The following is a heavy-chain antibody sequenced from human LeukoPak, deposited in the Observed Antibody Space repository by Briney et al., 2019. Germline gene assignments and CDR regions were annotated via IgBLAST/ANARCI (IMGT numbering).Heavy chain of an antibody. V-gene: IGHV3-48*01. D-gene: IGHD1-26*01. CDR2: ISSSSSTI. CDR3: ARSSGSSDY. CDR1: GFTFSSYS. J-gene: IGHJ4*02. Sequence: PGGSLRLSCAASGFTFSSYSMNWVRQAPGKGLEWVSYISSSSSTIYHADSVKGRFTISRDNAKNSLYLQMNSLRAEDTAVYYCARSSGSSDYWGQGTLVTVSS.